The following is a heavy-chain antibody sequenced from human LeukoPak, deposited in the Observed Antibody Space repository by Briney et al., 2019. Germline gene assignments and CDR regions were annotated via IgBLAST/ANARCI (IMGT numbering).Heavy chain of an antibody. Sequence: PSGTLSLTCAVSGGSISSSNWWSWVRQPPGKGLEWIGEIYHSGSTNYNPSLKSRVTISVDKSKNQFSLKLSSVTAADTAVYYCAREGAWVTTNGLGLLYYFDYWGQGTLVTVSS. CDR2: IYHSGST. D-gene: IGHD4-17*01. J-gene: IGHJ4*02. CDR1: GGSISSSNW. V-gene: IGHV4-4*02. CDR3: AREGAWVTTNGLGLLYYFDY.